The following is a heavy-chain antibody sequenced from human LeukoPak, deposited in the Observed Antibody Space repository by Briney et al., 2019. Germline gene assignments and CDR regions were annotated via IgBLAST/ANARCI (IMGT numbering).Heavy chain of an antibody. V-gene: IGHV3-48*02. Sequence: PGGSLRLSCVGSGFPFSSYNMNWVRQAPGKGLEWVSYISSSSSSIYYADSVKGRFTISRDNAKNSLYLRMNSLRDEDTAVYSCARAMYYFEYWGQGTLVTVSS. CDR1: GFPFSSYN. CDR2: ISSSSSSI. J-gene: IGHJ4*02. CDR3: ARAMYYFEY.